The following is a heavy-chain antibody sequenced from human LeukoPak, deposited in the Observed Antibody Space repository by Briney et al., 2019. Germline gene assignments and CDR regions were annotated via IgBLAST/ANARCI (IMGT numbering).Heavy chain of an antibody. Sequence: GGSLRLFCAASGFTFSSCWMHWVRQAPGKGLVWVSRINSDGSSTSYADSVKGRFTISRDNAKNTLYLQMNSLRAEDTAAYYCATSYYIWFGEFTYNWFDPWGQGTLVTVSS. J-gene: IGHJ5*02. CDR3: ATSYYIWFGEFTYNWFDP. D-gene: IGHD3-10*01. CDR2: INSDGSST. CDR1: GFTFSSCW. V-gene: IGHV3-74*01.